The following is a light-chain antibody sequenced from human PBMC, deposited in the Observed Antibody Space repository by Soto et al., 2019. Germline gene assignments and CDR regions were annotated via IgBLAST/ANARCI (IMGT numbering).Light chain of an antibody. CDR3: QQYNSYSQT. J-gene: IGKJ1*01. V-gene: IGKV1-5*01. Sequence: DVQMTQSPSTLSASVGDRVTITCRASQSISSWLAWYQQKPGKAPKLLIHDASSLESGVPSRFSGSGSGTEFTLTISSLQPDDFATYDCQQYNSYSQTFGQGTKVEIK. CDR2: DAS. CDR1: QSISSW.